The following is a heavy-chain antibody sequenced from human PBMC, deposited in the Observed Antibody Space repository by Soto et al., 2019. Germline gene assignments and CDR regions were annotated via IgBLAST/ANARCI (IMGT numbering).Heavy chain of an antibody. CDR3: ASMGGPNYFDY. CDR1: GFTFSSYW. CDR2: IKQDGSEK. D-gene: IGHD3-16*01. V-gene: IGHV3-7*01. J-gene: IGHJ4*02. Sequence: GGSLRLSCAASGFTFSSYWMSWVRQAPGKGLEWVANIKQDGSEKYYVDSVKGRFTIPRDNAKNSLYLQMNSLRAEDTAVYYCASMGGPNYFDYWGQGTLVTVSS.